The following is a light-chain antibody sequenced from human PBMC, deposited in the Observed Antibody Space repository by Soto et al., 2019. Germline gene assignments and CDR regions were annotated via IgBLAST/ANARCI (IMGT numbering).Light chain of an antibody. CDR2: GAS. CDR3: QQYGSSPWT. CDR1: QSVSSSY. J-gene: IGKJ1*01. Sequence: IVLTQSPGTLSLSPGERATLSCRASQSVSSSYLAWYQQKPGQAPRLLIYGASSRATGIPDRFSGSGSGTDFTLTISRLEPEGFAVYYCQQYGSSPWTFGQGTKVDIK. V-gene: IGKV3-20*01.